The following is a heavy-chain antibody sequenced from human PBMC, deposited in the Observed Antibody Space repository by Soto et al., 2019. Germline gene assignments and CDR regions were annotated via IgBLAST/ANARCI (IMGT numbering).Heavy chain of an antibody. Sequence: ASVKVSCKASGYTFPTYYIHWVRQAPGQGLEWMGVINANDDTKAYAQKLQGTVTMTTDTSTSTAYMELRSLRSDDTAVYYCARGLSIAVAGLFDYWGQGTLVTVSS. CDR1: GYTFPTYY. CDR2: INANDDTK. CDR3: ARGLSIAVAGLFDY. V-gene: IGHV1-46*01. J-gene: IGHJ4*02. D-gene: IGHD6-19*01.